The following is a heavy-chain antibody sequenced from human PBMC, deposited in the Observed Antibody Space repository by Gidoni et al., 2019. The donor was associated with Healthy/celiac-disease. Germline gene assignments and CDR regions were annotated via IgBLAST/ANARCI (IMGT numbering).Heavy chain of an antibody. CDR2: SSSSSSYT. Sequence: QVQLVESGGGLVTPGGSLRLSCAAYGCTFSDDYMSWIRQAPGKGLEWVSYSSSSSSYTNYADSVKGRFTISRDNAKNSLYLQMNSLRAEDTAVYYCARVALQQLGAFDIWGQGTMVTVFS. D-gene: IGHD6-13*01. J-gene: IGHJ3*02. V-gene: IGHV3-11*06. CDR3: ARVALQQLGAFDI. CDR1: GCTFSDDY.